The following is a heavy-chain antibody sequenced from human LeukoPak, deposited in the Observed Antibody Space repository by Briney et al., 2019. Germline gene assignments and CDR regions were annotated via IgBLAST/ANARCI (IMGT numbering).Heavy chain of an antibody. Sequence: SETLSLTCAVSGYSISSGYYWGWIRQPLGKGLEWIGTIYHSGSTYYNPSLKSRVTMSVDTSKNQFSLKLSSVTAADTAVYYCARDQGYGLNYYYYYGMDVWGQGTTVTVSS. CDR3: ARDQGYGLNYYYYYGMDV. D-gene: IGHD5-12*01. J-gene: IGHJ6*02. CDR1: GYSISSGYY. V-gene: IGHV4-38-2*02. CDR2: IYHSGST.